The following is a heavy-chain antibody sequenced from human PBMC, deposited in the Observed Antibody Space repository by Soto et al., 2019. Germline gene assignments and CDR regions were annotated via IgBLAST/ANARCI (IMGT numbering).Heavy chain of an antibody. J-gene: IGHJ4*02. Sequence: SETLSLTCTVSGGSISSYYWSWVRQPAGKGLEWIGRIFSSGSTSFNPSLESRVAMSVDTSKNHFSLNLSSVTAADMAVYYCAREGSYSAYNFAHGIQLWSFDFWGQGALVTVSS. CDR1: GGSISSYY. CDR2: IFSSGST. D-gene: IGHD5-12*01. V-gene: IGHV4-4*07. CDR3: AREGSYSAYNFAHGIQLWSFDF.